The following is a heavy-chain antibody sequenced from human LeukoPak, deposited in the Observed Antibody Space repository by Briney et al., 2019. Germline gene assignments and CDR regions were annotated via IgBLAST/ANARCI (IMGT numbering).Heavy chain of an antibody. V-gene: IGHV4-38-2*02. J-gene: IGHJ4*02. CDR2: IFHRGHT. CDR1: GYSISTSYY. Sequence: SETLSLTCTVSGYSISTSYYWGWVRQSPGKGLEWLGSIFHRGHTYYNASLQSRVTLSIDTSKNQFSLNLTSVTAADTAVYYCARDLFEGSHSSLDYWGQGTLVTVSS. D-gene: IGHD3-10*01. CDR3: ARDLFEGSHSSLDY.